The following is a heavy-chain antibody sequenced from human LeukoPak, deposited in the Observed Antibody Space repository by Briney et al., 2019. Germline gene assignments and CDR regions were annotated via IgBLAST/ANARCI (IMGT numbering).Heavy chain of an antibody. Sequence: SQTLSLTCTVSGGSISSGGYYWSWIRQHPGKGLEWIGYIYYSGSTYYNPSLKSRVTTSVDTSKNQFSLKLSSVTAADTAVYYCARESYGFTIDYWGQGTLVTVSS. CDR2: IYYSGST. J-gene: IGHJ4*02. V-gene: IGHV4-31*03. CDR1: GGSISSGGYY. CDR3: ARESYGFTIDY. D-gene: IGHD5-18*01.